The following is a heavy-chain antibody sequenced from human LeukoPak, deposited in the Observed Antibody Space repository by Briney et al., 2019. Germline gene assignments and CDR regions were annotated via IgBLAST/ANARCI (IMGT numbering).Heavy chain of an antibody. V-gene: IGHV3-30*03. CDR2: ISYDGSNK. CDR1: GFTFSSYG. CDR3: ARGLGDFTY. D-gene: IGHD3-16*01. Sequence: PGRSLRLSCAASGFTFSSYGMHWVRQAPGKGLEWVAVISYDGSNKYYADSVKGRFTISRDNAKNSLYLQMNSLRAEDTAVYYCARGLGDFTYWGQGTLVTVSS. J-gene: IGHJ4*02.